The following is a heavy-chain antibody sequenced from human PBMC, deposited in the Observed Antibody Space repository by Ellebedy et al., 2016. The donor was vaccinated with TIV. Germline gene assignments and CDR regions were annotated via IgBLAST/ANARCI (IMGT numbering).Heavy chain of an antibody. V-gene: IGHV3-23*01. CDR1: GLTFSSHA. J-gene: IGHJ3*01. CDR3: ARDPVGVGPAFDV. Sequence: GESLKISCAASGLTFSSHAMSWVRQAPGKGLEWVSSITESGGNSYYADSVKGRFTISSDNSKDTLFLQMNSLRAEDKAIYFCARDPVGVGPAFDVWGQGTMVTVSS. D-gene: IGHD4-23*01. CDR2: ITESGGNS.